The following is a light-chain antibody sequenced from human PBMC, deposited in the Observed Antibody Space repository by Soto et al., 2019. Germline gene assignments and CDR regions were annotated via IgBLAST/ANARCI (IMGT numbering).Light chain of an antibody. J-gene: IGKJ1*01. CDR1: QSIGNW. V-gene: IGKV1-5*01. Sequence: DIQMTQSPSTLSASVGDRVTITCRASQSIGNWLAWYQQKPGKAPKLLIYDASSLESGAPSRFSGSGSGTEFTLTISSLQPDDFATYYCQQYNSYSSTFGHGTKVDIK. CDR3: QQYNSYSST. CDR2: DAS.